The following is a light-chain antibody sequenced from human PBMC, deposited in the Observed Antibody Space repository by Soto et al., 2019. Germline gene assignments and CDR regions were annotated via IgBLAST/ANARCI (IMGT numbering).Light chain of an antibody. V-gene: IGLV2-14*01. CDR2: DVS. CDR3: SSSASNSTYV. Sequence: QSALTQPASVSGSPGQSITISCTGTSSDVGGYNYVSWYQQHPGKAPKLMIYDVSNRPSGVSNRFSGSKSGNTASLTISGLPDEDEADYYCSSSASNSTYVFGTGTKLTVL. CDR1: SSDVGGYNY. J-gene: IGLJ1*01.